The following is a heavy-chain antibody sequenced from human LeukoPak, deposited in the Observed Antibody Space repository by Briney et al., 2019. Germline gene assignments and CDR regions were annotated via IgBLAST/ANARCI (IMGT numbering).Heavy chain of an antibody. CDR3: ARRVAVAGTGGRRRYNWFDP. J-gene: IGHJ5*02. CDR1: GYSISSGFY. D-gene: IGHD6-19*01. Sequence: SDTLSLTCSVSGYSISSGFYWDWIRQPPGKGLEWIGEINHSGSTNYNPSLKSRVTISVDTSKNQFSLKLSSVTAADTAVYYCARRVAVAGTGGRRRYNWFDPWGQGTLVTVSS. CDR2: INHSGST. V-gene: IGHV4-38-2*02.